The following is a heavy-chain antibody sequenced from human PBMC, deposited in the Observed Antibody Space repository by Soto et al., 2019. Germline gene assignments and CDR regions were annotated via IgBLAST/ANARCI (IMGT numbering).Heavy chain of an antibody. CDR3: ARDRPGEQPGYYFDY. J-gene: IGHJ4*02. D-gene: IGHD3-16*01. V-gene: IGHV1-69*13. CDR1: GGTFSSYA. Sequence: GASVKVSCKASGGTFSSYAISWVRQAPGQGLEWMGGIIPIFGTANYAQKFQGRVTITADESTSTAYMELSSLRSEDTAVYYCARDRPGEQPGYYFDYWGQGTLVTVSS. CDR2: IIPIFGTA.